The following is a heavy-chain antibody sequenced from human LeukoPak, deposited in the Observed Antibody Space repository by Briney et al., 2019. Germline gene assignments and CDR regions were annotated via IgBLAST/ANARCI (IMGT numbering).Heavy chain of an antibody. CDR3: ARDLIVGATGGY. J-gene: IGHJ4*02. CDR1: GYTFTGYY. Sequence: ASVKVSCKASGYTFTGYYMHWVRQAPGQGLEWMGWINPNSGGTNYAQKFQGRVTMTRDTSISTVYMELSSLRSEDTAVYYCARDLIVGATGGYWGQGTLVTVSS. CDR2: INPNSGGT. V-gene: IGHV1-2*02. D-gene: IGHD1-26*01.